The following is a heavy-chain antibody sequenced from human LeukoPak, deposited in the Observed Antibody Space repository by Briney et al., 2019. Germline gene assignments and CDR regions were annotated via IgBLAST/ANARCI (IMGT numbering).Heavy chain of an antibody. CDR1: GYTFTNYG. CDR2: ISAYNGNT. CDR3: ARDQSVRLLQTSSTYFKHVFAI. D-gene: IGHD6-13*01. Sequence: ASVKVSCKTSGYTFTNYGISWVRQPPGLGLDWMGWISAYNGNTNYAQKVQGRVTMTTDTSTRTAYMELRSLRFDDTAVYYCARDQSVRLLQTSSTYFKHVFAIWGQGSMVTVSS. V-gene: IGHV1-18*01. J-gene: IGHJ3*02.